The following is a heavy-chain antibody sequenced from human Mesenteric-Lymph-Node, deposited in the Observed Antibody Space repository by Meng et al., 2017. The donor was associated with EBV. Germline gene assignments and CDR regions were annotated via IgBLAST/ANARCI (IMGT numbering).Heavy chain of an antibody. Sequence: QMQQTPWGAGLLKPSETLSLTCAVNGGSLSGAYWNWIRQPPGKGLEWIGEIIHGGSPSYNPSLKSRVTISIDTSKNQLSLMLSSVTAADTAVYYCARRPTGIDYWGQGTLVTISS. CDR1: GGSLSGAY. CDR3: ARRPTGIDY. J-gene: IGHJ4*02. V-gene: IGHV4-34*12. D-gene: IGHD2-8*02. CDR2: IIHGGSP.